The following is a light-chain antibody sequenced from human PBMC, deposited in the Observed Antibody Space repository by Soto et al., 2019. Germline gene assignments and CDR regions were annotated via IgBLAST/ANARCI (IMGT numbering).Light chain of an antibody. Sequence: IVMTQSPLSLPVTPGEPASISCRSSQSLLHANGYSSLDWYLQKPGRSPQLLIYLSSDWASGVPDRFSGSGSGTDFTLKISSVEAEDVGVYYCTQRLKRPRTFGQGTKLEIK. CDR3: TQRLKRPRT. J-gene: IGKJ2*02. CDR2: LSS. V-gene: IGKV2-28*01. CDR1: QSLLHANGYSS.